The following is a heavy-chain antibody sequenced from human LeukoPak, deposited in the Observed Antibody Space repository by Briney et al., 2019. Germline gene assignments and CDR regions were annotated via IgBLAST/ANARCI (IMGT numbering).Heavy chain of an antibody. D-gene: IGHD3-22*01. CDR3: ARAAIGYYDSSGANYYYGMDV. CDR1: GGSISSSNW. V-gene: IGHV4-4*02. J-gene: IGHJ6*02. CDR2: IYHSGST. Sequence: SETLSLTCAVSGGSISSSNWWSWVRQPPGKGLEWIGEIYHSGSTNYNPSLKSRVTISVDKSKNQFSLKLSSVTAADTAVYYCARAAIGYYDSSGANYYYGMDVWGQGTTVTVSS.